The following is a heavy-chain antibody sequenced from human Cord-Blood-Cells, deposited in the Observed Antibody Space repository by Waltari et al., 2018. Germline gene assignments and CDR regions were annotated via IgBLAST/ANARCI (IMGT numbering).Heavy chain of an antibody. Sequence: EVQLVESGGGLIQPGGSLRLSCAASGFTVSSNYMSWVRQAPGKGLGWVSVIYSGGSTYYAASVKCRFTISRDNSKNTLYLQMNSLRAEDTAVYCCARYIAARAFDIWGQGTMVTVSS. D-gene: IGHD6-6*01. CDR1: GFTVSSNY. J-gene: IGHJ3*02. CDR3: ARYIAARAFDI. CDR2: IYSGGST. V-gene: IGHV3-53*01.